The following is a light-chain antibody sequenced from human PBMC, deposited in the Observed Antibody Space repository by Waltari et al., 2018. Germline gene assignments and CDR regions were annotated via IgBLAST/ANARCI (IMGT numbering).Light chain of an antibody. CDR1: SGSVTNANY. CDR2: DTF. J-gene: IGLJ7*01. CDR3: LLSFGASSCA. V-gene: IGLV7-46*01. Sequence: QAVVTQEPSLTVSPGGTVTLTCGSSSGSVTNANYPYWFQQKAGQAPKTLIYDTFMTYSWTPARFSGGLLGGKAALTLSGAQPEDEAVYFCLLSFGASSCAFGGGTRLTVL.